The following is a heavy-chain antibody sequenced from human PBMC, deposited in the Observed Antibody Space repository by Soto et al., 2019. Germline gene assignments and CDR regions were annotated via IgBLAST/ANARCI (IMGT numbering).Heavy chain of an antibody. D-gene: IGHD6-13*01. CDR2: INHSGST. V-gene: IGHV4-34*01. Sequence: SETLSLTCAVYGGSFSGYYWSWIRQPPGKGLEWIGEINHSGSTNYNPSLKSRVTISVDTSKNQFSLKLSSVTAADTAVYYCARAAGSSWYYYYGMDVWGQGTTVT. CDR3: ARAAGSSWYYYYGMDV. CDR1: GGSFSGYY. J-gene: IGHJ6*02.